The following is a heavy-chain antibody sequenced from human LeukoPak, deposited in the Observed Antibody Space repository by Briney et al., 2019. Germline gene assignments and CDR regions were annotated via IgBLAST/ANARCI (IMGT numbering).Heavy chain of an antibody. CDR2: ISSSSSYI. J-gene: IGHJ4*02. D-gene: IGHD2-2*02. V-gene: IGHV3-21*01. Sequence: GGSLRLSCAASGFTFSSYKMNWVRQAPGKGLEWVSSISSSSSYIYYAESVKGRFTISRDNAKNSLYLQMNSLRAEDTAVYYCARDGACNTTRRFTYYYDYWGQGTLVTVSS. CDR1: GFTFSSYK. CDR3: ARDGACNTTRRFTYYYDY.